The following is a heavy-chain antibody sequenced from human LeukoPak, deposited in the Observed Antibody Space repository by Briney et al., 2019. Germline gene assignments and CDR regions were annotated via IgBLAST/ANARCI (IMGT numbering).Heavy chain of an antibody. CDR1: GFSFSSYW. CDR2: IQRDGSEK. J-gene: IGHJ4*02. Sequence: GGSLRLSCAASGFSFSSYWMSWVRQAPGKGLEWVASIQRDGSEKYYVESVKGRFTISRDNAKNSLYLQMNSLRAEDTAVYYCARQGYSSGKWGQGTLVTVSS. V-gene: IGHV3-7*01. D-gene: IGHD6-19*01. CDR3: ARQGYSSGK.